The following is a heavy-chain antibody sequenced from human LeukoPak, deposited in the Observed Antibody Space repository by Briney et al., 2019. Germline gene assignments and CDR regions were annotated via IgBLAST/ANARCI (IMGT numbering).Heavy chain of an antibody. CDR3: AREPNWNDAFDI. J-gene: IGHJ3*02. D-gene: IGHD1-1*01. V-gene: IGHV6-1*01. Sequence: SQTLSSTCAISGDSVSSTGAAWNWIRQSPSRDIEWLGRTYYKSKWYNDYAVFLKSRITINPDTSKNQFSLQLNSVSPEDTAVYYCAREPNWNDAFDIWGQGTMVTVSS. CDR2: TYYKSKWYN. CDR1: GDSVSSTGAA.